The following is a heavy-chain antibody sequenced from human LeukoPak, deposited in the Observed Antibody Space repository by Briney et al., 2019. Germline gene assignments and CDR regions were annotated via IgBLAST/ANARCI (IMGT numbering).Heavy chain of an antibody. J-gene: IGHJ4*02. CDR1: GGSFSGYY. CDR2: INHSGGT. CDR3: ARVSRSSGYQFDD. V-gene: IGHV4-34*01. Sequence: SETLSLTCAVYGGSFSGYYWSWIRQPPGKGLEWIGEINHSGGTNHNPSLKSRVTISVDTSKNQFSLKLSSVTAADTAVYYCARVSRSSGYQFDDWSQGTLVTVS. D-gene: IGHD3-22*01.